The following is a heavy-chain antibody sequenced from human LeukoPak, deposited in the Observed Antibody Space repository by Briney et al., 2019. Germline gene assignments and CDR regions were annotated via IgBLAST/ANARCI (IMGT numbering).Heavy chain of an antibody. D-gene: IGHD3-22*01. CDR2: IYYSGST. V-gene: IGHV4-59*01. CDR3: ARGYYDSSGYLDAFDI. J-gene: IGHJ3*02. Sequence: SETLSLTCTVSGGSISSYYWSWIRQPPGKGLEWIGYIYYSGSTNYNPSLKSRVTISVDTSKNQFSLKLSSVTAADTAVYYCARGYYDSSGYLDAFDIWGRGTMVTVSS. CDR1: GGSISSYY.